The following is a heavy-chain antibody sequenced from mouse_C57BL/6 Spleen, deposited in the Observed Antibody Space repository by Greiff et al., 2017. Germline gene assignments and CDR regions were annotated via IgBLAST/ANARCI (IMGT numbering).Heavy chain of an antibody. Sequence: QVQLQQPGAELVKPGASVKISCKASGYAFSSYWMNWVKQRPGKGLEWIGQIYPGDGDTNYNGKFKGKATLTADKSSSTAYMQLSSLTSEDSAVYFCARDLYSYYFDYWGQGTTLTVSS. J-gene: IGHJ2*01. D-gene: IGHD2-12*01. V-gene: IGHV1-80*01. CDR2: IYPGDGDT. CDR3: ARDLYSYYFDY. CDR1: GYAFSSYW.